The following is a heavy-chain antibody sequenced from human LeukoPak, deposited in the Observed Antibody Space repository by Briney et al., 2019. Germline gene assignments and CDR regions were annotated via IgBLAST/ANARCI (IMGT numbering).Heavy chain of an antibody. V-gene: IGHV4-34*01. CDR2: INHSGST. CDR3: ARDSPLYDSSGYYAQWAFDI. CDR1: GGSFSGYY. J-gene: IGHJ3*02. D-gene: IGHD3-22*01. Sequence: PSETLSLTCAVYGGSFSGYYWSWIRQSPGKGLEWIGEINHSGSTNYSPSLKSRVTISVDTSKNQFSLKLSSVTAADTAVYYCARDSPLYDSSGYYAQWAFDIWGQGTMVTVSS.